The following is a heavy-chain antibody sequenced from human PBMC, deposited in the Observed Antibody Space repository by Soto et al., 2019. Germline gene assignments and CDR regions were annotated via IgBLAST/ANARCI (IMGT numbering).Heavy chain of an antibody. CDR1: GFTFSSYS. Sequence: GGSLRLSCAASGFTFSSYSMNWVRQAPGKGLEWVSSISSSSSYVYYADSVKGRFTISRDNAKNSLYLQMNSLRAEDTAVYYCASSPYDILTGYYLVFDPWGQGTLVTVSS. J-gene: IGHJ5*02. V-gene: IGHV3-21*01. D-gene: IGHD3-9*01. CDR2: ISSSSSYV. CDR3: ASSPYDILTGYYLVFDP.